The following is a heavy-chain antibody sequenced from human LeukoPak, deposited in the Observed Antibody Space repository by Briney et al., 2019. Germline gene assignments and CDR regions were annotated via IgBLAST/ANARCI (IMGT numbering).Heavy chain of an antibody. J-gene: IGHJ3*02. CDR2: IVVGSGNT. CDR3: AAARIQYYYDSSGYYSYSLDAFDI. Sequence: ASVKVSCKASGFTFTSSAMQWVRQARGQRLEWIGWIVVGSGNTNYAQKFQERVTITRDMSTSTAYMELSSLRFEDTAVYYCAAARIQYYYDSSGYYSYSLDAFDIWGQGTMVTVSS. D-gene: IGHD3-22*01. CDR1: GFTFTSSA. V-gene: IGHV1-58*02.